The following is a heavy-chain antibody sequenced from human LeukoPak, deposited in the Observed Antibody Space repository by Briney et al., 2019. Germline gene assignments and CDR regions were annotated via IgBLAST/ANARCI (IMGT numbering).Heavy chain of an antibody. CDR3: ARVHRGSLVDP. Sequence: GGSLRLSCAASGFTFSSYWMSWVRQAPGKGLEWVSGINWNGGSTGYADSVRGRFTISRDNAKNSLYLQMNSLRAEDTALYHCARVHRGSLVDPWGQGTLVTVSS. V-gene: IGHV3-20*01. CDR2: INWNGGST. J-gene: IGHJ5*02. CDR1: GFTFSSYW. D-gene: IGHD1-26*01.